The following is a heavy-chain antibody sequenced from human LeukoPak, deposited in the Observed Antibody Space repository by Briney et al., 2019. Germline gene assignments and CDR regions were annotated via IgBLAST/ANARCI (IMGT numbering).Heavy chain of an antibody. CDR2: ISWNSGSI. CDR3: AMIKEG. D-gene: IGHD3-22*01. J-gene: IGHJ4*02. Sequence: GGSLRLSCAASGFTFDDYAMHWVRQAPGKGLEWVSGISWNSGSIGYADSVKGRFTISRDNAKNSLYLQMNSLRAEDTAVYYCAMIKEGWGQGTLVTVSS. V-gene: IGHV3-9*01. CDR1: GFTFDDYA.